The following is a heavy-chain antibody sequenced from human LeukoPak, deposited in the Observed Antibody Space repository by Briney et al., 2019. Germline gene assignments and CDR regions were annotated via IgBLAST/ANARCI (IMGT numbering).Heavy chain of an antibody. CDR2: ISSSSSYI. CDR3: AKDSPSRTATTEVPVDY. J-gene: IGHJ4*02. Sequence: GGSLRLSCAASGFSFRDYTMNWVRQAPGKGLEWVASISSSSSYIYFANSVRGRFTISRDNAKNSLYLQMNSLRAEDTAVYYRAKDSPSRTATTEVPVDYWGQGTLVTVSS. V-gene: IGHV3-21*01. D-gene: IGHD1/OR15-1a*01. CDR1: GFSFRDYT.